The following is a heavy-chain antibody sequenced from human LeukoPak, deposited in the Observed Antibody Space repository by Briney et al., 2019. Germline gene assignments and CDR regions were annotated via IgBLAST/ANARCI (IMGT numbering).Heavy chain of an antibody. CDR2: IWDGGSNK. J-gene: IGHJ4*02. Sequence: GGSLRLSCEASGFPFRSYGMHWVRQAPGKGQEWVAVIWDGGSNKYYADSVKGRFTIPRDNSKNTLYLQMNSLRAEDTAVYYCAKDHLQGGYSYGPLDYWGQGTLVTVSS. CDR1: GFPFRSYG. D-gene: IGHD5-18*01. CDR3: AKDHLQGGYSYGPLDY. V-gene: IGHV3-33*06.